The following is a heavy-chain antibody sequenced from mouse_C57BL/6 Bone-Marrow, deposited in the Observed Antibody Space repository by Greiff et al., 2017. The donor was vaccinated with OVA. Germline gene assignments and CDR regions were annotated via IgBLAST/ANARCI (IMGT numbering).Heavy chain of an antibody. V-gene: IGHV7-1*01. J-gene: IGHJ1*03. CDR1: GFTFSDFY. Sequence: EVKLMESGGGLVQSGRSLRLSCATSGFTFSDFYMEWVRQAPGKGLEWIAASRNKANDYTTEYSASVKGRFIVSRDTSQSILYLQMHALGAEDTAIYYCARDDYYWYFDVWGTGTTVTVSS. CDR2: SRNKANDYTT. CDR3: ARDDYYWYFDV.